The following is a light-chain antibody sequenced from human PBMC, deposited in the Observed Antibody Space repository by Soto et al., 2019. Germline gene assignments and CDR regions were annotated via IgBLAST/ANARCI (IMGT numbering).Light chain of an antibody. CDR2: ENS. J-gene: IGLJ3*02. CDR3: QSSASSRGDWV. CDR1: SSNFGAGYD. V-gene: IGLV1-40*01. Sequence: QSVLTQPPSVSGAPGQRVTISCTGSSSNFGAGYDVHWYQHLPGTAPKLLIYENSNRPSGVPDRFSGSISGTSAALAITGLAAEDEADSYCQSSASSRGDWVFGGGTKLTVL.